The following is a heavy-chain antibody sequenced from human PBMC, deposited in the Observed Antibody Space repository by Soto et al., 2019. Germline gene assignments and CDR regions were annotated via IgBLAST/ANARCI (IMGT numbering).Heavy chain of an antibody. CDR2: IYYGGSI. CDR1: YSSISSGY. Sequence: PLSLTSAFAYSSISSGYWSWIQQPPGKGLEWIGYIYYGGSINYNPSLKSGVIISVDTAKNQFSLRLSSVSAADTAVYYCTGAYYNVSGYSIATWGQGTLVTLSS. D-gene: IGHD3-22*01. V-gene: IGHV4-59*01. J-gene: IGHJ5*02. CDR3: TGAYYNVSGYSIAT.